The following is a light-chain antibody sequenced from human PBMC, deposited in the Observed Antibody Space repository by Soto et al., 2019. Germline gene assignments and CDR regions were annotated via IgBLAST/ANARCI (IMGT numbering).Light chain of an antibody. J-gene: IGKJ2*01. CDR1: QSVHSNY. CDR3: QQYGNSPPYT. CDR2: GAS. V-gene: IGKV3-20*01. Sequence: EIVLTQSPGTRSLSPGERATLSCRASQSVHSNYLAWYQQKPGQAPRLLIYGASSRATGIPDRFSGSGSGTDFTLTISRLEPEDFAVYYCQQYGNSPPYTFGQGTKLEIK.